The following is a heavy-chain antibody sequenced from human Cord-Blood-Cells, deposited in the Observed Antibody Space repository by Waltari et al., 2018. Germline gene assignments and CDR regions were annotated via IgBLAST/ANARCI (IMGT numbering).Heavy chain of an antibody. Sequence: QLQLQESGPGLVKPSETLSLTCTVSGGSISSSSYYWGRIRQHPGKGLEWIGSIYYSGSTYYNPSLKSRVTISVDTSKNQFSLKLSSVTAADTAVYYCARGRIFGVVIEGWFDPWGQGTLVTVSS. CDR1: GGSISSSSYY. D-gene: IGHD3-3*01. V-gene: IGHV4-39*01. J-gene: IGHJ5*02. CDR2: IYYSGST. CDR3: ARGRIFGVVIEGWFDP.